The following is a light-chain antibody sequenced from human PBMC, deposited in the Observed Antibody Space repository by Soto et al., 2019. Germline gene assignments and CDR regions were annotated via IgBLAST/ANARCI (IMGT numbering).Light chain of an antibody. CDR1: QDISNY. CDR3: EKYDSAPAWT. J-gene: IGKJ1*01. Sequence: DIQMTQSPSSLSAAVGDRVTIACRASQDISNYLAWYQQKPGRAPKLLIFAASTLQSGVPSRFSGSGSGTEFTLTISSRQPEDVATYYCEKYDSAPAWTFGQGTKVEIK. CDR2: AAS. V-gene: IGKV1-27*01.